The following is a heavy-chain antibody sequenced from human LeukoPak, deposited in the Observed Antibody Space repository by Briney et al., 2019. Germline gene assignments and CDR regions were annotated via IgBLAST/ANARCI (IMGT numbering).Heavy chain of an antibody. Sequence: SETLSLTCTVSGGSISSGSYYWGWIRQPPGKGLEWIGSIYHSGSTYYNPSLKSRVTISVDTSKNQFSLKLSSVTAADTAVYYCAREVLRSGWYGGEFDYWGQGTLVTVPT. CDR1: GGSISSGSYY. CDR2: IYHSGST. J-gene: IGHJ4*02. CDR3: AREVLRSGWYGGEFDY. V-gene: IGHV4-39*07. D-gene: IGHD6-19*01.